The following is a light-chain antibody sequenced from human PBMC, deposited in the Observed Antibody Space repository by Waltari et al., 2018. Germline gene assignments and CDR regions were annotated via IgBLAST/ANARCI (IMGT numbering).Light chain of an antibody. Sequence: SSELTQDPAVSVALGQTVSITCQGDSLRSFYASWYQQKPGQAPVLAIYSNDTRPSGFPDRFSGSTSGDTASLTITGAQAEDEADYYCYSRDSSGNQYVFGSVTKVTVL. CDR1: SLRSFY. CDR3: YSRDSSGNQYV. J-gene: IGLJ1*01. CDR2: SND. V-gene: IGLV3-19*01.